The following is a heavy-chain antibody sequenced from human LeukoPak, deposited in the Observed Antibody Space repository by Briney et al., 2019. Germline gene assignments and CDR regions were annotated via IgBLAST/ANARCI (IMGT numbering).Heavy chain of an antibody. V-gene: IGHV3-20*04. CDR3: ARVGDDYGDYAYYYYYMDV. J-gene: IGHJ6*03. CDR2: INWNGGST. Sequence: GGSLRLSCAASGFTFDDYGMSWVRQAPGKGLEWVSGINWNGGSTGYADSVKGRFTISRDNAKNSLYLQMNSLRAEETALYYCARVGDDYGDYAYYYYYMDVWGKGTTVTVSS. D-gene: IGHD4-17*01. CDR1: GFTFDDYG.